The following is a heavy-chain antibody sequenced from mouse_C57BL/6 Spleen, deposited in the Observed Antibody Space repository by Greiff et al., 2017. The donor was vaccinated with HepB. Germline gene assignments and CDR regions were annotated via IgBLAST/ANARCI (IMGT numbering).Heavy chain of an antibody. V-gene: IGHV2-2*01. CDR2: IWSGGST. CDR1: GFSLTSYG. J-gene: IGHJ4*01. CDR3: ARLDSSDAMDY. Sequence: VKLMESGPGLVQPSQSLSITCTVSGFSLTSYGVHWVRPSPGKGLEWLGVIWSGGSTDYNAAFISRLSISKDNSKSQVFFKMNSLQADDTAIYYCARLDSSDAMDYWGQGTSVTVSS. D-gene: IGHD3-2*02.